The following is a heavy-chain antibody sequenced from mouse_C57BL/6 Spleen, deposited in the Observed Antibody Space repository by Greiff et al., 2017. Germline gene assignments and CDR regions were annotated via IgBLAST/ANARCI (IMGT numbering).Heavy chain of an antibody. CDR1: GYAFSSSW. CDR2: IYPGDGDT. V-gene: IGHV1-82*01. Sequence: VQLQQSGPELVKPGASVKISCKASGYAFSSSWMNWVKQRPGKGLEWIGRIYPGDGDTNYNGKFKGKATLTADKSSSTAYMQLSSLTSEDSAVYFCAGSSGYFDYWGQGTTRTVSS. J-gene: IGHJ2*01. D-gene: IGHD3-2*02. CDR3: AGSSGYFDY.